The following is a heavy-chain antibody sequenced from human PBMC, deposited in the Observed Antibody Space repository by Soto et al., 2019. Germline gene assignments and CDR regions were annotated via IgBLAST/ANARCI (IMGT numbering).Heavy chain of an antibody. CDR2: ISTYNTNT. CDR3: ARWAGQVRDYGGSFDY. CDR1: GERFTTYG. J-gene: IGHJ4*02. D-gene: IGHD4-17*01. V-gene: IGHV1-18*04. Sequence: QVQLVQSGAEVKNPGASVTVSCKASGERFTTYGISWVRQAPGQGLDRMGWISTYNTNTNYAPKFQGRLLLTTDTATTTAHMELRSLRPDDTAVYYCARWAGQVRDYGGSFDYWGQGTLVTVSS.